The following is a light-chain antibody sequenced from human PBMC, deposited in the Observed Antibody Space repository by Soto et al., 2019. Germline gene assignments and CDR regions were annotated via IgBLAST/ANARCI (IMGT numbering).Light chain of an antibody. CDR2: WAS. CDR1: QSVLYSSNNKNC. CDR3: QHYNSYSEA. V-gene: IGKV4-1*01. Sequence: DIVMTQSPDSLAVSLGERATINCKSSQSVLYSSNNKNCLAWYQQKPGQPPKLLIYWASTRESGVPDRFSGSGSGTEFTLTISSLQPDDFATYYCQHYNSYSEAFGQGTKVDIK. J-gene: IGKJ1*01.